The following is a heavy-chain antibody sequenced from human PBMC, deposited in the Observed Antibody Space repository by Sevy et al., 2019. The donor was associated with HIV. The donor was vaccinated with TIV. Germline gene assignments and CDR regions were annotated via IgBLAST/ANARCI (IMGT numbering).Heavy chain of an antibody. CDR2: ISGYNGNT. D-gene: IGHD3-22*01. V-gene: IGHV1-18*01. CDR1: GYTLTSHG. CDR3: ASDPNGYYYDTSGYFDY. Sequence: ASVKVSCKASGYTLTSHGISWVRQAPGQGLEWMGWISGYNGNTNYAQKLQGRVTLTRDTSTNTAYMELRSLRSDDTAIYYCASDPNGYYYDTSGYFDYWGQGTLVTVSS. J-gene: IGHJ4*02.